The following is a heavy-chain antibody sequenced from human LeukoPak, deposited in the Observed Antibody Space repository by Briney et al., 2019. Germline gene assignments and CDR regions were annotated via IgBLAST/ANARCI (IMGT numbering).Heavy chain of an antibody. D-gene: IGHD6-13*01. Sequence: GRSLRLSCAASGFTFSSYGMPWVRQAPGKGLEWVAVIWYDGSNKYYADSVKGRFTISRDNSKNTLYLQMNSLRAEDTAVYYCARERSSWTYYYYGMDVWGQGTTVTVPS. CDR1: GFTFSSYG. CDR2: IWYDGSNK. J-gene: IGHJ6*02. V-gene: IGHV3-33*01. CDR3: ARERSSWTYYYYGMDV.